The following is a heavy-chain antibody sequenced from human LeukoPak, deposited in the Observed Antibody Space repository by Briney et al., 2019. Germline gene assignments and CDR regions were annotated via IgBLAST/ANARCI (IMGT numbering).Heavy chain of an antibody. D-gene: IGHD2-21*01. J-gene: IGHJ4*02. CDR1: GFIFSSYA. CDR3: AKHVYCGGDSCYHFDH. CDR2: IGDTGDTR. V-gene: IGHV3-23*01. Sequence: GGSLRLSCAASGFIFSSYAMNWVRQAPGKGLEWVSYIGDTGDTRNYADSVKGRFTISRDNSKNTLYLQVDSLGAEDTAVYYCAKHVYCGGDSCYHFDHWGQGTLVTVSS.